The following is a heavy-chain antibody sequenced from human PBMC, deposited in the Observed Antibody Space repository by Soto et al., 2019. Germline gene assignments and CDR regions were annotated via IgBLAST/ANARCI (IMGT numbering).Heavy chain of an antibody. CDR2: IWNDGSNS. D-gene: IGHD6-13*01. V-gene: IGHV3-33*01. CDR1: GFTFNNYG. Sequence: QVQLVESGGGVVQPGRSLRLSCAASGFTFNNYGMHWVRQAPGKGLEWLAVIWNDGSNSSYANSVKGRFTISRDNSKNTLYLQMSSLRAKDTGVYYCARRQIPPPTRGAANARGAMDVWGQGTTVTVSS. J-gene: IGHJ6*02. CDR3: ARRQIPPPTRGAANARGAMDV.